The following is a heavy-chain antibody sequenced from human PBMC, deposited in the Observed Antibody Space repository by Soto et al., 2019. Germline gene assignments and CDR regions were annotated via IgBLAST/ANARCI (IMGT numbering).Heavy chain of an antibody. V-gene: IGHV3-21*01. J-gene: IGHJ3*02. D-gene: IGHD6-19*01. CDR1: GFTFSSYS. CDR3: AILSSGSAFDI. CDR2: ISSSSSYI. Sequence: PXGSLILSCSAAGFTFSSYSMNWVRQAPGKGLDWVSSISSSSSYIYYADSVKGRFTISRDNAKNSLYLQMNSLRAEDTAVYYCAILSSGSAFDIWGQGTMVTVSS.